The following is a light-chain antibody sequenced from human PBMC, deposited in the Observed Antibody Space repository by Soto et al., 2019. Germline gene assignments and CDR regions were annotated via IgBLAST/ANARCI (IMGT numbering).Light chain of an antibody. CDR2: SAS. J-gene: IGKJ1*01. CDR3: QKRSIWPQWT. V-gene: IGKV1-39*01. CDR1: QSIGNY. Sequence: DIQITPSPVSLSASVGDRVTISRLASQSIGNYLNWYQKKAGEVHKLMIYSASSLQSGVPSRFSGSASGTDFTLRIRNLKTEDVAIYYGQKRSIWPQWT.